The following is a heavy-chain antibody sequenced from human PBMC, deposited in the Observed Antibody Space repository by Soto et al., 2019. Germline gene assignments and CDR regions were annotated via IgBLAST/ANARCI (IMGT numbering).Heavy chain of an antibody. CDR2: IWYDGSNK. D-gene: IGHD3-10*01. Sequence: GGSLRLSCAASGFTFSSYGMHWVRQAPGKGLEWVAVIWYDGSNKYYADSVKGRFTISRDNSKNTLYLQMNSLRAEDTAVYYCARGGHYGSGSYYNAPNYYYYYMDVWGKGTTVTVSS. CDR1: GFTFSSYG. J-gene: IGHJ6*03. V-gene: IGHV3-33*01. CDR3: ARGGHYGSGSYYNAPNYYYYYMDV.